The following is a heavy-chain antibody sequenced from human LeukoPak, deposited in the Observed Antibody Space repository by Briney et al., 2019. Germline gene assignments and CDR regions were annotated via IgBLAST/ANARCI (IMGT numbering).Heavy chain of an antibody. V-gene: IGHV3-23*01. J-gene: IGHJ4*02. D-gene: IGHD5-24*01. Sequence: GGSLRLSCAASGFTFSSFAMTWVRQAPGKGLEWVSMISGSGGSTFYADSVKGRFTISRDNSEDTLYLQMNSLRAEDTAVYYCAKDIDGYNPHYWGQGTLVTVSS. CDR1: GFTFSSFA. CDR2: ISGSGGST. CDR3: AKDIDGYNPHY.